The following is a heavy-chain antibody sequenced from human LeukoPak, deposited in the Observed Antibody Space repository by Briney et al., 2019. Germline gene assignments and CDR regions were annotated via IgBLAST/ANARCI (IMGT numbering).Heavy chain of an antibody. Sequence: GASLRLSCAASGFTFSSYVMSWVRQAPGKGLERVSAISGSGGSTYYADSVKGRFTISRDNSKNTLYLQMNSLRAEDTAVYYCATLKSDYYGSGSNLLRTNWFDPWGQGTLVTVSS. CDR2: ISGSGGST. CDR3: ATLKSDYYGSGSNLLRTNWFDP. V-gene: IGHV3-23*01. D-gene: IGHD3-10*01. J-gene: IGHJ5*02. CDR1: GFTFSSYV.